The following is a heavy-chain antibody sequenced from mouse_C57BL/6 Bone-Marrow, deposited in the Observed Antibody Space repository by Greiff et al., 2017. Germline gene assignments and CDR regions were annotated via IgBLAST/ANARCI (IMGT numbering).Heavy chain of an antibody. V-gene: IGHV1-81*01. J-gene: IGHJ2*01. CDR1: GYTFTSYG. Sequence: VQLQQSGAELARPGASVKLSCKASGYTFTSYGISWVKQRTGQGLEWIGEIHPRSGNTYYNEKFKGKSTLTADKSSSTAYMELRSLTYEDSAVSFGARGRGYWGQGTTLTVSS. CDR2: IHPRSGNT. CDR3: ARGRGY. D-gene: IGHD3-3*01.